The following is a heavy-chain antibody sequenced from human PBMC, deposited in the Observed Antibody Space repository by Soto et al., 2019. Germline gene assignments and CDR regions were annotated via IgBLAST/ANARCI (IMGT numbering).Heavy chain of an antibody. D-gene: IGHD6-13*01. J-gene: IGHJ4*02. CDR2: ISYDGSNK. CDR1: GFTFSSYG. Sequence: QVQLVESGGGVVQPGRSLRLSCAASGFTFSSYGMHWVRQAPGKGLEWVAVISYDGSNKYYADSVKGRFTISRDNSKNTLYLQMTSLRAEDTAVYYCAKGRAAAAAWYFDYWGQGTLVTVSS. CDR3: AKGRAAAAAWYFDY. V-gene: IGHV3-30*18.